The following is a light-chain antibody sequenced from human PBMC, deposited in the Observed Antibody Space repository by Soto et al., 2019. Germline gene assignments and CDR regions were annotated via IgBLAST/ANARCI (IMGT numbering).Light chain of an antibody. J-gene: IGKJ1*01. CDR3: QNYYSAPRT. CDR2: AAS. V-gene: IGKV1-27*01. Sequence: DIQMTHSPSSLSASVGYRLTITCRASQGISSYLNWYQQKPGKAPKLLIYAASTLQSGVPSRFSGSGSGTDFTLTISSLQTEDIATYYCQNYYSAPRTFGQGTKVDIK. CDR1: QGISSY.